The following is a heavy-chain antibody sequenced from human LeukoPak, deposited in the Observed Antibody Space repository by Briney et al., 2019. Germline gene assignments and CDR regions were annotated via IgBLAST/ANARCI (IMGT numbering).Heavy chain of an antibody. CDR2: INPNSGGT. D-gene: IGHD3-22*01. Sequence: GASVKVSCKASGYTFADSYMHWVRQAPGQGLEWMGWINPNSGGTDYAQKFQGRVTMTRDTSISTAYMDLSRLRSDDTAVYYCSRGSDSSAYPDYYFDYWGQGTLVTVSS. V-gene: IGHV1-2*02. J-gene: IGHJ4*02. CDR3: SRGSDSSAYPDYYFDY. CDR1: GYTFADSY.